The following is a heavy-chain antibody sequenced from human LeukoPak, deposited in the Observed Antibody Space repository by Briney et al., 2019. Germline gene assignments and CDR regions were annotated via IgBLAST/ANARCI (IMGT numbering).Heavy chain of an antibody. J-gene: IGHJ4*02. D-gene: IGHD6-13*01. V-gene: IGHV4-34*01. Sequence: PSETLSLTCAVYGGSFSGYYWSWIRQPPGKGLEWIGEINHSGSTNYNPSLKSRVTISVDTSKNQFSLKLSSVTAADTAVYYCAGGSLAARAFDYWGQGTLVTVSS. CDR2: INHSGST. CDR1: GGSFSGYY. CDR3: AGGSLAARAFDY.